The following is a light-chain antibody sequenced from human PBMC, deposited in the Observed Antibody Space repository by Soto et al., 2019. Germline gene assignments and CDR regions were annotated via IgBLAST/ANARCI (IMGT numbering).Light chain of an antibody. CDR3: QQYGTSPRT. CDR2: GAS. CDR1: QSVTSSY. Sequence: EIGLPQSPGTLSLSPGERATLSCRASQSVTSSYLAWYQLKPGQAPRLLIYGASSRATGIPDRFSGSGSGTDFTLTISRLDPEDFAVYFCQQYGTSPRTFGQGTKVDIK. V-gene: IGKV3-20*01. J-gene: IGKJ1*01.